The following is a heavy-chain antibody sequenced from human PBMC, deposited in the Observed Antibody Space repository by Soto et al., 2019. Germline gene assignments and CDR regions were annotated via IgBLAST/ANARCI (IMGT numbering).Heavy chain of an antibody. D-gene: IGHD2-21*02. CDR2: IYNTGSI. V-gene: IGHV4-59*01. CDR1: GGSISSGY. CDR3: ARDLWGYCGTDCYPLDV. J-gene: IGHJ6*02. Sequence: SETLSLTCSVSGGSISSGYWTWIRHPPGKGLEWIGYIYNTGSIIYNPSFKSRVTISVDTSKNQFSLKLSSVTAADTAVYYCARDLWGYCGTDCYPLDVWGQGTTVTVSS.